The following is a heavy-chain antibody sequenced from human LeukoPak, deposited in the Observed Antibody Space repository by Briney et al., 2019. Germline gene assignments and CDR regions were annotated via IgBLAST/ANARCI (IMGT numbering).Heavy chain of an antibody. J-gene: IGHJ4*02. D-gene: IGHD3-9*01. CDR1: GFTFSAYW. Sequence: GGSLRLSCAASGFTFSAYWMHWVRQAPGKGLVWVSRVKYDGSTTTYADSVRGRFTISRDNAKNILYLQMNSLRVEDTAVYYCARDLNWLLFDYWGRGTLVTVSS. CDR2: VKYDGSTT. CDR3: ARDLNWLLFDY. V-gene: IGHV3-74*01.